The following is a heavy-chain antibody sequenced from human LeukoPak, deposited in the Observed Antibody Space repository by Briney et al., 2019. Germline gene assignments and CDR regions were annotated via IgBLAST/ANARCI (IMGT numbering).Heavy chain of an antibody. D-gene: IGHD6-25*01. CDR1: GFTFINYG. CDR3: ARGGAARPDY. Sequence: GGSLRLSCAGSGFTFINYGMNWVRQSPGKGLEWVSYISSNSRTINYADSVKGRFTISRDNAKNSLYLQMNSLRAGDTAVYYCARGGAARPDYWGQGTLVTVSS. J-gene: IGHJ4*02. CDR2: ISSNSRTI. V-gene: IGHV3-48*01.